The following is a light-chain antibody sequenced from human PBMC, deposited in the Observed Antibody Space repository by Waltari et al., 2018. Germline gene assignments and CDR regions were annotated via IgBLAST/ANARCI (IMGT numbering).Light chain of an antibody. V-gene: IGLV2-11*01. CDR3: CSFAGTYTWV. CDR1: TSDVGGYNY. CDR2: DVT. Sequence: SALTQPRSVSGSPGQSVTISCTGTTSDVGGYNYVSWYQHHPGKAPKLMIFDVTQRPSGVPDRFSGSKSANTASLTSSGLQAEDEADYYCCSFAGTYTWVFGGGTKVTVL. J-gene: IGLJ3*02.